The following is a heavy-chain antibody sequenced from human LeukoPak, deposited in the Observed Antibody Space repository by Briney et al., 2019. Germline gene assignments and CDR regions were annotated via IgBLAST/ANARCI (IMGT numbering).Heavy chain of an antibody. CDR2: ISSSGSTI. V-gene: IGHV3-11*01. CDR1: GFTFSDYY. Sequence: AGGSLRLSCAASGFTFSDYYMSWIRQAPGKGLEWVSYISSSGSTIYYAGSVKGRFTISRDNAKNSLYLQMNSLRAEDTAVYYCARGGQRVDYYYYYGMDVWGQGTTVTVSS. CDR3: ARGGQRVDYYYYYGMDV. J-gene: IGHJ6*02. D-gene: IGHD6-25*01.